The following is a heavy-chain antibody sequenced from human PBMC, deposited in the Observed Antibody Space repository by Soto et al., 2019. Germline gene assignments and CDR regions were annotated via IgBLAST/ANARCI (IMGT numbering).Heavy chain of an antibody. CDR1: GFTFSDHY. Sequence: EVQLVESGGGLVQPGGSLILSCAASGFTFSDHYMDWVRQAPGKGLEWVGRIRNRPTSYTTQYAASVKGSFAVLRDDSENLLYLQMNDLKTEDTAVYYCVRDPGRGFYFEYWGQGAQVTVSS. CDR3: VRDPGRGFYFEY. CDR2: IRNRPTSYTT. V-gene: IGHV3-72*01. J-gene: IGHJ4*02.